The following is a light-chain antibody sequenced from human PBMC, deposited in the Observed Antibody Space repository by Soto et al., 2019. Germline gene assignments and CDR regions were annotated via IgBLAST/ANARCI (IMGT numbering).Light chain of an antibody. V-gene: IGKV3D-15*01. Sequence: ETVLTQSPATLSVSPGDRATLSCRASQSVSSSLAWYQQKPGQAPRLLIYGSSTRAAGLPARFSGSGSGTDFTLTISSLQSEDFAVYYCQQYSNWPPITCGQGTRLEIK. CDR2: GSS. J-gene: IGKJ5*01. CDR1: QSVSSS. CDR3: QQYSNWPPIT.